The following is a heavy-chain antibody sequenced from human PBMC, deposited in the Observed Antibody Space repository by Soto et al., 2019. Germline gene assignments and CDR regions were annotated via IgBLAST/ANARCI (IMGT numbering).Heavy chain of an antibody. J-gene: IGHJ6*02. CDR1: GFTFSSYA. D-gene: IGHD3-10*01. Sequence: GGSLRLSCAASGFTFSSYAMHWVRQAPGKGLEWVAVISYDGSNKYYADSVKGRFTISRDNSKNTLYLQMNSLRAEDTAVYYCARSTGSGSYYGRFGGMDVWGQGTTVTSP. V-gene: IGHV3-30-3*01. CDR3: ARSTGSGSYYGRFGGMDV. CDR2: ISYDGSNK.